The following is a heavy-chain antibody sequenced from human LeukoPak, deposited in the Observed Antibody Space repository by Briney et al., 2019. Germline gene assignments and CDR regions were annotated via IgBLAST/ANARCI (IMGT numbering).Heavy chain of an antibody. CDR1: GGSISSGSYY. J-gene: IGHJ4*02. V-gene: IGHV4-61*02. CDR2: IYTSGST. CDR3: ARGQGLDY. Sequence: SETRSLTCTVSGGSISSGSYYWSWIRQPAGKGLEWIGRIYTSGSTNYNPSLKSRVTMSVDTSKNQFSLKLSSVTAADTAVYYCARGQGLDYWGQGTLVTVSS.